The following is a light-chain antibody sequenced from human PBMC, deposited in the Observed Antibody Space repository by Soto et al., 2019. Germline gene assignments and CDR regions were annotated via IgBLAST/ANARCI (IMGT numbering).Light chain of an antibody. J-gene: IGKJ1*01. CDR2: GAS. CDR3: QQYNDWPLT. Sequence: ETVMTQSPATLSVSPGERATLSCRASQSVSSKLAWYQQKPGQAPRLLIYGASNRATGIPDRFSGSGSGTEFTLTISSLQSEDFALYYCQQYNDWPLTFGQGTKVDIK. CDR1: QSVSSK. V-gene: IGKV3D-15*01.